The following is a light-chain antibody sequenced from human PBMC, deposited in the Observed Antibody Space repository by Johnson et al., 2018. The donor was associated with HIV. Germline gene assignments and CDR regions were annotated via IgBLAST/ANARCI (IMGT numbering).Light chain of an antibody. J-gene: IGLJ1*01. CDR1: SSNIGNNY. CDR2: DNN. CDR3: ATWDSSLSVYV. Sequence: QSVLTQPPSVSAAPGQKVTISCSGSSSNIGNNYVSWYQQLPGTAPKLLIYDNNKRPSGIPDRFSGSKSGTSATLGLTGLPTGDEADYHCATWDSSLSVYVFGTGTKVTVL. V-gene: IGLV1-51*01.